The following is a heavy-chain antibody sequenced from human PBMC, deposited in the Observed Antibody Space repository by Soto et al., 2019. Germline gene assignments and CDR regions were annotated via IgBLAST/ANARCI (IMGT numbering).Heavy chain of an antibody. J-gene: IGHJ4*02. CDR2: VSWDGKAQ. D-gene: IGHD2-2*01. V-gene: IGHV3-30*18. Sequence: QVQLVESGGGVVQPGGSLRLSCAASGFIFSNYGMQWFRQAPGKGLEWVAVVSWDGKAQYYADSVKGRFTISRDNSGDTLSLQMNSLSPDDTAVYYCVKGATVQAAHHFDYWGQGTLVTVSS. CDR1: GFIFSNYG. CDR3: VKGATVQAAHHFDY.